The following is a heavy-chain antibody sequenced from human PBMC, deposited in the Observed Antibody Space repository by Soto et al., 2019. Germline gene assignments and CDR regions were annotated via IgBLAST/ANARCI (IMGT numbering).Heavy chain of an antibody. CDR1: GFTFSSYA. Sequence: QVQLVESGGGVVQPGRSLRLSCAASGFTFSSYAMHWVRQAPGKGLEWVAVISYDGSNKYYADSVKGRFTISRDNSKNTMYLQMNGLRTEDTAVYYCARDRLRYNWNDFPYYYYGMDVWGQGTTVTVSS. V-gene: IGHV3-30-3*01. CDR3: ARDRLRYNWNDFPYYYYGMDV. J-gene: IGHJ6*02. D-gene: IGHD1-1*01. CDR2: ISYDGSNK.